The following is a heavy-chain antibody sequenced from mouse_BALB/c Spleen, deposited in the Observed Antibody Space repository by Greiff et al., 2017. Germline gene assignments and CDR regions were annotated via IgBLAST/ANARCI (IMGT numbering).Heavy chain of an antibody. D-gene: IGHD1-1*01. V-gene: IGHV1-69*01. CDR1: GYTFTDYW. J-gene: IGHJ3*01. Sequence: QVQLQQPGAELVMPGASVKMSCKASGYTFTDYWMHWVKQRPGQGLEWIGAIDTSDSYTSYNQKFKGKATLTVDGSSSTAYMQLSSLTSEDSAVYYCARSYGSSPAWFAYWGQGTLVTVSA. CDR3: ARSYGSSPAWFAY. CDR2: IDTSDSYT.